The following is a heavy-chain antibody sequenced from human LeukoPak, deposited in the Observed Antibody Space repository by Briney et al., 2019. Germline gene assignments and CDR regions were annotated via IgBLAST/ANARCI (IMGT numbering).Heavy chain of an antibody. D-gene: IGHD5-18*01. CDR2: IYHSGST. J-gene: IGHJ4*02. CDR3: ARGQGSYGDY. V-gene: IGHV4-4*02. Sequence: PSETLSLTCAVSGGSISNSNWWNWVCQPPGKGLEWIGEIYHSGSTNYNPSLRGRVTISVDRSKNQFALKLTSVTAADTAVYYCARGQGSYGDYWGQGTLVIVSS. CDR1: GGSISNSNW.